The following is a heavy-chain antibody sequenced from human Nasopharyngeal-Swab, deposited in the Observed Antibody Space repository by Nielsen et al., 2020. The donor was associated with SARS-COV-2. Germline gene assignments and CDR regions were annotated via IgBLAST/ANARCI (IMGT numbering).Heavy chain of an antibody. CDR2: VNHSGST. D-gene: IGHD6-6*01. CDR3: AREYSSSSALLDY. Sequence: GSLRLSCAVYSGSFSGYYWSWIRQPPGKGLEWIGEVNHSGSTNYNPSLKSRVTISVDTSKNQFSLKLSSVTAADTAVYYCAREYSSSSALLDYWGQGTLVTVSS. J-gene: IGHJ4*02. CDR1: SGSFSGYY. V-gene: IGHV4-34*01.